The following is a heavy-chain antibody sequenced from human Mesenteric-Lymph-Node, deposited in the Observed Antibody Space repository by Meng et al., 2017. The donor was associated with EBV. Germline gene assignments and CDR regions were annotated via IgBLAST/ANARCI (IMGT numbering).Heavy chain of an antibody. Sequence: VPRKESGPGRVKPSGTLSLRCDVSGGSISSSDWGSWVRQPPGRGLEWIGEIYHNGITNYNPSLKSRVTISLDKSKNQFILKLSSVTAADTAVYYCARDRGGGYDRGYYFNYWGQGTLVTVSS. D-gene: IGHD3-22*01. CDR2: IYHNGIT. J-gene: IGHJ4*02. V-gene: IGHV4-4*02. CDR1: GGSISSSDW. CDR3: ARDRGGGYDRGYYFNY.